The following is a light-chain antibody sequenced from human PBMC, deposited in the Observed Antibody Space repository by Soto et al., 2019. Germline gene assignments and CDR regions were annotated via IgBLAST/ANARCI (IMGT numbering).Light chain of an antibody. CDR2: GAS. Sequence: EIVMTQSPATLSVSPGERATLSCRASQSVSSNLAWYQQKPGQAPRLLIYGASTRATGIPARFSGSGSGTEFTLTISSLQSEDFAAYYCQQYNNWPPVRTFGQGTKVDI. CDR3: QQYNNWPPVRT. J-gene: IGKJ1*01. CDR1: QSVSSN. V-gene: IGKV3-15*01.